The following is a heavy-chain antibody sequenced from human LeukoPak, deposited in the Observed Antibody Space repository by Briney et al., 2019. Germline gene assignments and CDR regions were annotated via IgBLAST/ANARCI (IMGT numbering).Heavy chain of an antibody. V-gene: IGHV3-9*03. Sequence: GGSLRLSCAASGFTFSSYWMSWVRQAPGKVLEWVSGISWNSGSIGYADSVKGRFTISRDNAKNSLYLQMNSLRAEDMALYYCAKGRRAVAAPFDYWGQGTLVTVSS. CDR2: ISWNSGSI. CDR3: AKGRRAVAAPFDY. J-gene: IGHJ4*02. D-gene: IGHD6-19*01. CDR1: GFTFSSYW.